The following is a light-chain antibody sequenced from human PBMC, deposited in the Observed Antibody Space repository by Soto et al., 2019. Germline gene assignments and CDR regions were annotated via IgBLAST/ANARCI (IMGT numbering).Light chain of an antibody. CDR1: SSDVGGYNY. Sequence: QSALTQPPSASGSPGQSVTISCTGSSSDVGGYNYVSWYQHHPGNAPKLMIFDVNNRPSGISSRFSGSKSGNTASLTISGLQAEDEAEYYCNSYTSSSTVVFGGGTKLTVL. J-gene: IGLJ2*01. CDR2: DVN. V-gene: IGLV2-14*03. CDR3: NSYTSSSTVV.